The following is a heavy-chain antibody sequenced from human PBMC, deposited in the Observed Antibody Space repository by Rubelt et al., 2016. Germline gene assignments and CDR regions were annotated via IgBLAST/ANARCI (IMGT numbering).Heavy chain of an antibody. CDR1: GYTFTSYA. CDR2: INAGNGNT. Sequence: QVSLVQSGAEVKKPGASVKVSCKASGYTFTSYAMHWVRQAPGHRLEWIGWINAGNGNTNYSQKFQGRVTITRDTSASTAYMELSSLRSEDTAVYYCARAQRIRLLMVYAPTFDYWGQGTLVTVSS. D-gene: IGHD2-8*01. J-gene: IGHJ4*02. V-gene: IGHV1-3*01. CDR3: ARAQRIRLLMVYAPTFDY.